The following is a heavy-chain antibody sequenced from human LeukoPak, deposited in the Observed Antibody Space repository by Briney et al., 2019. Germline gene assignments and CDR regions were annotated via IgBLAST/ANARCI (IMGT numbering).Heavy chain of an antibody. D-gene: IGHD3-22*01. CDR1: GNYW. CDR2: INSDGSWT. V-gene: IGHV3-74*01. Sequence: GGSLRLSCAASGNYWMHWVRQAPGKGLVWVSHINSDGSWTSYADSVKGRFTISKDNAKNTVYLQMNGLRDEDTAVYYCARDPYYYDSSGYEYFQHWGQGTLVTVSS. CDR3: ARDPYYYDSSGYEYFQH. J-gene: IGHJ1*01.